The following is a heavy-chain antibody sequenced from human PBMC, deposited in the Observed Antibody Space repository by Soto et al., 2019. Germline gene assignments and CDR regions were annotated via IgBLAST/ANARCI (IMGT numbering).Heavy chain of an antibody. CDR1: GGTFSSYA. CDR2: IIPIFGTA. D-gene: IGHD1-7*01. CDR3: ARETGWNSDDSYYYGMDV. J-gene: IGHJ6*02. V-gene: IGHV1-69*01. Sequence: QVQLVQSGAEVKKPGSSVKVSCKASGGTFSSYAISWVRQAPGQGLEWMGGIIPIFGTANYAQKFQGRVTITADESTSTAYMELSSLRSEDTAVYYCARETGWNSDDSYYYGMDVWGQGTTVTVSS.